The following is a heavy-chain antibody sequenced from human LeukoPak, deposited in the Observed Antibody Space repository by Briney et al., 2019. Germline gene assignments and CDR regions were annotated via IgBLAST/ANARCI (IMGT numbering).Heavy chain of an antibody. CDR3: ARRVGRYFGERAYYYNYMDV. CDR1: GGSISSYY. D-gene: IGHD3-10*01. V-gene: IGHV4-4*07. Sequence: PSGTLSLTCTVSGGSISSYYWSWIRQPAGKGLEWIGRISASGTTNSNPALKSRVTMSVDSSKKQFSLNLSSVTAADTAVYYCARRVGRYFGERAYYYNYMDVWGKGTTVTISS. J-gene: IGHJ6*03. CDR2: ISASGTT.